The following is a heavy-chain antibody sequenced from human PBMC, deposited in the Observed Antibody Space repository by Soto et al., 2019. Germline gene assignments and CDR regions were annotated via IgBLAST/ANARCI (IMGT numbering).Heavy chain of an antibody. CDR2: IYPGDSDT. D-gene: IGHD3-22*01. V-gene: IGHV5-51*01. J-gene: IGHJ4*02. CDR3: ANLAYDSSGYQSIDY. Sequence: GGSLKISCKGFGYSFYSYLIGWVGPMPRKGLEWMGIIYPGDSDTRYSPSFQGQVTISADKSISTAYLQWSSLKASDTAMYYCANLAYDSSGYQSIDYWGQGTLVTVSS. CDR1: GYSFYSYL.